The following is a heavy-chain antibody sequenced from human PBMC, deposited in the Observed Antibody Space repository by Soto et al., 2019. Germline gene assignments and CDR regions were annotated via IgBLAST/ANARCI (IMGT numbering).Heavy chain of an antibody. V-gene: IGHV3-21*01. J-gene: IGHJ4*02. CDR3: ARTTARATWTL. D-gene: IGHD1-1*01. Sequence: EVQLVESGGGLVKPGGSLRLSCAASGFTFSSYSMNWVRQAPGKGLEWVSSISSSSSYIYYADSVKGRFTISRDNAKNSLYLKMNSLGAGDTAVYYWARTTARATWTLGAQGPLVTVSS. CDR1: GFTFSSYS. CDR2: ISSSSSYI.